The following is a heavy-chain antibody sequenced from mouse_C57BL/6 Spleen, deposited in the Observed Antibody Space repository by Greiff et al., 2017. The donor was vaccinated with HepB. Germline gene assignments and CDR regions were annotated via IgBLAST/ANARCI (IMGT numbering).Heavy chain of an antibody. D-gene: IGHD6-5*01. V-gene: IGHV1-26*01. J-gene: IGHJ3*01. Sequence: EVQLQQSGPELVKPGASVKISCKASGYTFTDYYMNWVKQSHGKSLEWIGDINPNNGGTSYNQKFKGKATLTVDKSSSTAYMALRSLTSEDSAVYYCARGPMEGFAYWGQGTLVTVSA. CDR2: INPNNGGT. CDR3: ARGPMEGFAY. CDR1: GYTFTDYY.